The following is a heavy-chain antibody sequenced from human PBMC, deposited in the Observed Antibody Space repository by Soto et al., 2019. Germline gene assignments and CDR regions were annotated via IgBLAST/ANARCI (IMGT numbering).Heavy chain of an antibody. CDR3: ALATLYCSGGSCLDY. V-gene: IGHV2-5*02. J-gene: IGHJ4*02. CDR2: IYWDDDK. Sequence: SGPTLVNPTQTLTLTCTFSGFSLSTSGVGVGWIRQPPGKALEWLALIYWDDDKRYSPSLKSRLTITKDTSKNQVVLTMTNMDPVDTATYYCALATLYCSGGSCLDYWGQGTLVTVSS. CDR1: GFSLSTSGVG. D-gene: IGHD2-15*01.